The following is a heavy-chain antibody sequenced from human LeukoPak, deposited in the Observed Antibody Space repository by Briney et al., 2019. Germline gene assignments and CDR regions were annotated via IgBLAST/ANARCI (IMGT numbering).Heavy chain of an antibody. Sequence: PSETLSLTCIVSGVSITSNSYSWGWIRQPPGKGLQWIGNFYYTGSPSYNPSLKSRLTISSDTSKNQFSLKLSSVTAADTAVYYCASGPGWFDPWGQGTLVTVSS. CDR3: ASGPGWFDP. J-gene: IGHJ5*02. CDR1: GVSITSNSYS. CDR2: FYYTGSP. V-gene: IGHV4-39*01. D-gene: IGHD3-10*01.